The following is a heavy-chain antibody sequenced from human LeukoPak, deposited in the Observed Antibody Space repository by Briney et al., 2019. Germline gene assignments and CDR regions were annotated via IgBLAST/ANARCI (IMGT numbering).Heavy chain of an antibody. CDR3: ARDVRRLGDSSGYYFRWFDP. J-gene: IGHJ5*02. D-gene: IGHD3-22*01. Sequence: KTSETLSLTCTVSGDSISSGGYYWSWIRQPPGKGLEWIGYISDSGSTYYNPSLKSRVTISLDKSKNQFSLRLSSVTAADTAVYYCARDVRRLGDSSGYYFRWFDPWGQGTLVTVSS. CDR1: GDSISSGGYY. CDR2: ISDSGST. V-gene: IGHV4-30-2*01.